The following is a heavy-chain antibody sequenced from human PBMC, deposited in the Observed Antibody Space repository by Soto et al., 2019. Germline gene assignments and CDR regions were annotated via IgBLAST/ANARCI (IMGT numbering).Heavy chain of an antibody. V-gene: IGHV3-11*01. CDR1: GFSFRDYF. CDR3: ARDDHTYGVY. J-gene: IGHJ4*02. CDR2: IGPYGNSI. Sequence: GESLKISCAASGFSFRDYFMSWLRQAPGKGLEWVSYIGPYGNSIYYADSVKGRFTISRDDATKSLHLLMNSLRTDDTAVYYCARDDHTYGVYWGQGTPVTVSS. D-gene: IGHD2-21*01.